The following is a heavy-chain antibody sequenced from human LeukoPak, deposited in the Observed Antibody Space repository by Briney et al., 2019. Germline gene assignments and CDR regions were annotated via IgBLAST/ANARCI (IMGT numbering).Heavy chain of an antibody. J-gene: IGHJ6*02. D-gene: IGHD3-16*02. CDR2: ISGSRGST. CDR1: GFTFSSYA. V-gene: IGHV3-23*01. Sequence: PGGSLRLSCAASGFTFSSYAMSWVAQAPGKGLDWVSAISGSRGSTYYADSVRGRFTISRYNSKNTLYLQMNSLRAEDTGVYYCAKGGVITGMDVWGQGTTVTVSS. CDR3: AKGGVITGMDV.